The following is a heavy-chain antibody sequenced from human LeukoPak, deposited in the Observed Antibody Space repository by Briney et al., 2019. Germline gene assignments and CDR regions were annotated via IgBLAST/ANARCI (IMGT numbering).Heavy chain of an antibody. CDR1: GGSFSGYY. J-gene: IGHJ6*03. CDR3: ARVRPNGRKQIYYYMDV. V-gene: IGHV4-34*01. CDR2: INHSGST. Sequence: PSETLSLTCDVYGGSFSGYYWSWIRQPPEKGLEWIGEINHSGSTNYNPSLKSRVTISVDTSKNQFSLKLSSVTAADTAVYYCARVRPNGRKQIYYYMDVWGKGTTVTVSS. D-gene: IGHD1-1*01.